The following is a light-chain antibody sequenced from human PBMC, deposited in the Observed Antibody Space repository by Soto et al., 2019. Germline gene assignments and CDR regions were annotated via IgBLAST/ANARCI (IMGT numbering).Light chain of an antibody. CDR1: QSVNSN. J-gene: IGKJ1*01. CDR3: QQYNNWPWT. V-gene: IGKV3D-15*01. CDR2: GAS. Sequence: IVMTQSPATLSVSPGERATLSCRASQSVNSNLAWYQQKPGQAPRLLIYGASSRATGIPDRFSGGGSGTDFTLTISRLEPEDFAVYYCQQYNNWPWTFGQGTKVDIK.